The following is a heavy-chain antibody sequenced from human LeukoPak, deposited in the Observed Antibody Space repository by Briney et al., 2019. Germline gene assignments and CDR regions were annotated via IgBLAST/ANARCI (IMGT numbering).Heavy chain of an antibody. V-gene: IGHV3-30*03. D-gene: IGHD6-13*01. J-gene: IGHJ6*02. CDR3: ARERPISSSWRQRFYFSALDV. Sequence: ALTLSPSASAYSLNVYGMHWVSYAPGKGLHIRPNISTDARDQHSADYVKSRLISSRDNSKNTLYLQMNSLGPEDTAVYYCARERPISSSWRQRFYFSALDVWGQGTTVTASS. CDR1: AYSLNVYG. CDR2: ISTDARDQ.